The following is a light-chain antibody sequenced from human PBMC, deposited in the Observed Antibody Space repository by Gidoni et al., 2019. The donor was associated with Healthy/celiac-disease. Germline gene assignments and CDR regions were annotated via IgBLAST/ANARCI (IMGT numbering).Light chain of an antibody. V-gene: IGLV2-14*03. CDR2: DVS. CDR3: SSYISSSTHV. Sequence: QSALTQPASVSGSPGQSITISCTGTSSDVGCYNYVSWYQQHPGKAPKLMIYDVSNRPSGVSNRFSGSKSGNTASLTISGLQAEDEADYYCSSYISSSTHVFGTGTKVTVL. CDR1: SSDVGCYNY. J-gene: IGLJ1*01.